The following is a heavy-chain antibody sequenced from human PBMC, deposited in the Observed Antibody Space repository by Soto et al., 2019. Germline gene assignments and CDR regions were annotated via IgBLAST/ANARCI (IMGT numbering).Heavy chain of an antibody. CDR1: GFTFSNAW. CDR2: IKSKTDGGTT. CDR3: TTSTWYPPFDY. Sequence: GGSLRLSCAASGFTFSNAWMSWVRQAPGKGLEWDGRIKSKTDGGTTDYAAPVKGRFTISRDDSENTLFLQMNSLKTEDTAVYYCTTSTWYPPFDYWGQGTLVTVSS. V-gene: IGHV3-15*01. D-gene: IGHD6-13*01. J-gene: IGHJ4*02.